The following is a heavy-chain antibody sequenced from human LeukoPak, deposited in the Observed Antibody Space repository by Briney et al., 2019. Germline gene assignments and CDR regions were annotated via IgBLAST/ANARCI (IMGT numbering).Heavy chain of an antibody. CDR3: AKAPHHRAPNGYFDP. J-gene: IGHJ5*02. D-gene: IGHD5-24*01. V-gene: IGHV3-23*01. CDR1: GLPFSSYA. CDR2: ISGSGGST. Sequence: GGSLRLSCAVSGLPFSSYAMSWVRQAPGKGLEWVSGISGSGGSTVYAESVQGRFTISRDNSKNTLFLQMNSLRSEDTAVYYCAKAPHHRAPNGYFDPWGQGTLVTVSS.